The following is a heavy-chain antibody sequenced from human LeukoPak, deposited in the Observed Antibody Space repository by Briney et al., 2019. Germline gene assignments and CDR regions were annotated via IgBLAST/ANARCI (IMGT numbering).Heavy chain of an antibody. J-gene: IGHJ4*02. CDR1: GFTFNAYA. V-gene: IGHV3-43*02. Sequence: PGGSLRLSCAASGFTFNAYAIHWVRQAPGGGLEWVSLIKGDGVTTDYASSGKGRFTVSRDNSKNSLYLQMSNLRTEDTALYYCVRDTGSGWDFDYWGQGTLVTVSS. D-gene: IGHD6-19*01. CDR2: IKGDGVTT. CDR3: VRDTGSGWDFDY.